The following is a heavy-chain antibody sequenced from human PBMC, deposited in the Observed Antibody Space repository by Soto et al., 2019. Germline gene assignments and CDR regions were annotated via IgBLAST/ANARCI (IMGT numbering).Heavy chain of an antibody. CDR1: GYSFTSYW. V-gene: IGHV5-51*01. Sequence: GESLKISCKGSGYSFTSYWIGWVRQMPGKGLECMGIIYPGDSDTRYSPSSQGQVTISADKSISTAYLQWSSLKASDTAMYYCARTAAAGKYYYAMGVWGQGTTVTVS. CDR2: IYPGDSDT. CDR3: ARTAAAGKYYYAMGV. D-gene: IGHD6-13*01. J-gene: IGHJ6*02.